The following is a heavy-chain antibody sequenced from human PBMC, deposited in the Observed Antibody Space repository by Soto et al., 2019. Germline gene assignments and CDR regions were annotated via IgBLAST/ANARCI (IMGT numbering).Heavy chain of an antibody. CDR2: ISYDGSNK. Sequence: GGSLRLSCAASGFTFSSYGMHWVRQAPGKGLEWVAVISYDGSNKYYADSVKGRFTISRDNSKNTLYLQMNSLRAEDTAVYYCAKDQVGGYCSSTSCPGRGYYYGMDVWGQGTTVTVSS. CDR1: GFTFSSYG. J-gene: IGHJ6*02. CDR3: AKDQVGGYCSSTSCPGRGYYYGMDV. D-gene: IGHD2-2*01. V-gene: IGHV3-30*18.